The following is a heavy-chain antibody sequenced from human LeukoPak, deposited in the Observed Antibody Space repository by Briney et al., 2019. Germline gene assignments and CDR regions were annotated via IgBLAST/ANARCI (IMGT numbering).Heavy chain of an antibody. CDR2: ISGSGGST. V-gene: IGHV3-23*01. D-gene: IGHD2-8*01. CDR3: AKDRSCTNDICHGDFDY. J-gene: IGHJ4*02. Sequence: PGGSLRLSCVASGFTFSSYAVSWVRQAPGKGLEWVSSISGSGGSTYSADSVKGRFTISRDNSKNTLYLQMNSLRAEDTALYYCAKDRSCTNDICHGDFDYWGQGTLVTVSS. CDR1: GFTFSSYA.